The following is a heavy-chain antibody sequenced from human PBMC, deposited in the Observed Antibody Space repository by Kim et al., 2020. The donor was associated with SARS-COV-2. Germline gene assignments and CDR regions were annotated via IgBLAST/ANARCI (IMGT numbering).Heavy chain of an antibody. CDR2: IKKDESEK. J-gene: IGHJ4*02. CDR3: ARVFYGSGTYYNHNDY. D-gene: IGHD3-10*01. V-gene: IGHV3-7*03. CDR1: GFTFSSHC. Sequence: GGSLRLSCVASGFTFSSHCMSWVRQVPGKGLEWVANIKKDESEKYYVDSVKGRFTISRENAKNSLYLQMNSLTAEDTALYYCARVFYGSGTYYNHNDYWGQGTLDTGSS.